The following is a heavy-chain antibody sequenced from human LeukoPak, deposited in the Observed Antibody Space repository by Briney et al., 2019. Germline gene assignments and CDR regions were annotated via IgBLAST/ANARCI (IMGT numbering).Heavy chain of an antibody. V-gene: IGHV4-59*01. J-gene: IGHJ4*02. CDR3: VRDRELSY. CDR1: GGSISIYY. D-gene: IGHD3-10*01. Sequence: SETLSLTCTVSGGSISIYYWSWIRQPPGKGLEWIGYVYNSGSTHYNPSLKSRVTISADTYKNQFPLRLSSVTAADTAVYYCVRDRELSYWGQGTLVTVS. CDR2: VYNSGST.